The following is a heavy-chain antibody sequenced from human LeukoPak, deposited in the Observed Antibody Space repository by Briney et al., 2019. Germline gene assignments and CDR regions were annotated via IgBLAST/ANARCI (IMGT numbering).Heavy chain of an antibody. CDR2: ISGSGGST. Sequence: PGGSLRLSCAASGFTFSSNAMYWVSQAPGKGLEWVSGISGSGGSTYYADSVKGRFTISRDNSKNTLYLQMNSLRAEDTAVYYCARDKTPYQLLADWGQGTLVTVSS. V-gene: IGHV3-23*01. CDR3: ARDKTPYQLLAD. J-gene: IGHJ4*02. D-gene: IGHD2-2*01. CDR1: GFTFSSNA.